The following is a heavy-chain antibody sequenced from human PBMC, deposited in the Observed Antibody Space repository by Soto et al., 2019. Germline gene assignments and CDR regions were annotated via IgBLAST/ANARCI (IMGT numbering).Heavy chain of an antibody. CDR3: ARASGDLDLSS. Sequence: ASVKVSCKAAEDTFNSYYIHCVRQAPGQGLEWLGWLNPDSGATHYAQQFQGRVTMTRDTSVTSAYMELSRLRSDDTAMYYCARASGDLDLSSRGQGTLVTVSS. V-gene: IGHV1-2*02. CDR1: EDTFNSYY. CDR2: LNPDSGAT. D-gene: IGHD7-27*01. J-gene: IGHJ4*02.